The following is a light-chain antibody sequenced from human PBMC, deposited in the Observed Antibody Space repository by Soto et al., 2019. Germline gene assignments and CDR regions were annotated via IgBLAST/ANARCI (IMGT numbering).Light chain of an antibody. CDR3: CSYAGASTFVI. J-gene: IGLJ2*01. CDR1: SSDIGTYNL. CDR2: EDN. V-gene: IGLV2-23*01. Sequence: QSVLTQPASVSGSPGQSITISCTGTSSDIGTYNLVSWYQLHPGKAPKLIIYEDNKRPSGVSNRFSGSKSGNTASLTISGLQAEDEADYHCCSYAGASTFVIFGGGTKVTVL.